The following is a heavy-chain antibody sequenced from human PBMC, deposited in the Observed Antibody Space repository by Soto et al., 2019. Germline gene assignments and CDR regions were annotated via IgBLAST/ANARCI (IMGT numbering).Heavy chain of an antibody. CDR3: ASSSRGYGEAYYYYYGMDV. Sequence: SETLSLTCTVSGGSISSGGYYWSWIRQHPGKGLEWIGYIYYSGSTYYNPTLKSRVTISVDTSKNQFSLKLSSVTAADTAVYYCASSSRGYGEAYYYYYGMDVWGQGTTVTVSS. CDR2: IYYSGST. D-gene: IGHD6-25*01. J-gene: IGHJ6*02. V-gene: IGHV4-31*03. CDR1: GGSISSGGYY.